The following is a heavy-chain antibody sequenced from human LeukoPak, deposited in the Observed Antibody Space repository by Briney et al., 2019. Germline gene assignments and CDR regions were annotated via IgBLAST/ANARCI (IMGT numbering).Heavy chain of an antibody. D-gene: IGHD1-26*01. CDR1: GYSISSSNW. CDR3: ATTTIRLGY. V-gene: IGHV4-28*01. Sequence: SSDTLSLTCAVSGYSISSSNWWGWIRQPPGKGLEWIGSMYYRGSTYHNPSLKSRVTISVDTSKNQFSLKLSSVTAADTAVYYCATTTIRLGYWGQGTLVTVSS. CDR2: MYYRGST. J-gene: IGHJ4*02.